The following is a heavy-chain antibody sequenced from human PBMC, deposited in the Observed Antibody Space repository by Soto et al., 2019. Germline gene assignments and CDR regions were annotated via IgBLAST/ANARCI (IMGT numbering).Heavy chain of an antibody. CDR1: GYGFTTYG. J-gene: IGHJ4*02. Sequence: QIHLVQYGAAVQKPGASVKVSCKGSGYGFTTYGITWVRQSPGQGLEWMAWISAHNGNTNYAQKLQGRVTVTRDTSTNTAYMELRSLRSDDTAVYYCARGRYGYYWGQGALVTVSS. CDR3: ARGRYGYY. V-gene: IGHV1-18*01. D-gene: IGHD1-1*01. CDR2: ISAHNGNT.